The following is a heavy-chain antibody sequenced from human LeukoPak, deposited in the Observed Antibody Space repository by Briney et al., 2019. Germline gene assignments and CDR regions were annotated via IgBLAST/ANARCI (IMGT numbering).Heavy chain of an antibody. J-gene: IGHJ4*02. V-gene: IGHV3-11*01. CDR2: IGGSGTTI. CDR3: ARDVGNSGSYTGDY. CDR1: GFTFSDYY. Sequence: GGSLRLSCAASGFTFSDYYMSWIRQAPGKGLEWVSYIGGSGTTIYHADSVKGRFTISRDNAKNSLYLQMGSLRVEDTAVYYCARDVGNSGSYTGDYWGQGTLVTVSS. D-gene: IGHD1-26*01.